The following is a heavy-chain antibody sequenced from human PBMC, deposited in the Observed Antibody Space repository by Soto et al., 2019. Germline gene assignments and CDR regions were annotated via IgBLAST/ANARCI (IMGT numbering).Heavy chain of an antibody. D-gene: IGHD3-3*01. V-gene: IGHV4-34*01. CDR1: GGTIIGFC. CDR2: INHSGST. Sequence: AVLGGTIIGFCWRWISQHPGKGLEWIGEINHSGSTNYNPSLKSRVTISVDTSKNQFSLKLSSVTAADTAVYYCARGPYYDFWSGYYGTGFDYWGQGTLVTVSS. CDR3: ARGPYYDFWSGYYGTGFDY. J-gene: IGHJ4*02.